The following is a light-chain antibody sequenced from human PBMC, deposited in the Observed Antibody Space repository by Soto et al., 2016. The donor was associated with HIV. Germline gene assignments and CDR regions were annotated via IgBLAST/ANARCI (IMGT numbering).Light chain of an antibody. J-gene: IGKJ1*01. CDR1: QSLLHSNGYNY. Sequence: DIVMTQSPLSLPVTPGEPASISCRSSQSLLHSNGYNYLDWYLQEPGQSPQLLIYLGSNRASGVPDRFSGSGSGTNFTLKISRVEAEDVGVYYCMQPLRTPWTFGQGTKVEIK. CDR2: LGS. CDR3: MQPLRTPWT. V-gene: IGKV2-28*01.